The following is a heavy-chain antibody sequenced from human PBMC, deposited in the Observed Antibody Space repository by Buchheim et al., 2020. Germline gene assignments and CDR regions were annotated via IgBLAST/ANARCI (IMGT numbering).Heavy chain of an antibody. D-gene: IGHD6-13*01. J-gene: IGHJ5*02. CDR3: ARGSSSWYRPNHNWFDP. Sequence: QVQLVQSGAELKKPGASVKVSCKASGYTFTTYYMHWVRQAPGQGLEWMGVINPSAGSTRYAQKFQGRVTMTRETSTSTVYMELNSLRSDDTAVYYCARGSSSWYRPNHNWFDPWGQGTL. V-gene: IGHV1-46*01. CDR1: GYTFTTYY. CDR2: INPSAGST.